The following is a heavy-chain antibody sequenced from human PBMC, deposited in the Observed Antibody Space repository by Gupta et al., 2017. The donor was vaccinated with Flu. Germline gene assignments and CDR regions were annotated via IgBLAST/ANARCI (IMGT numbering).Heavy chain of an antibody. CDR2: SSGSGGST. CDR3: AKDCWGSSTSCYPRTTCEFDY. Sequence: EVQLLESGGGLVQPGGSLRLSCSASGFTFSRYALRWVRQDQGKGLEWVSASSGSGGSTYYADSVKGRFTISRDNSKNTLYLQMNSLRAEDTAVYYCAKDCWGSSTSCYPRTTCEFDYWGQGTLVTVAS. V-gene: IGHV3-23*01. CDR1: GFTFSRYA. D-gene: IGHD2-2*01. J-gene: IGHJ4*02.